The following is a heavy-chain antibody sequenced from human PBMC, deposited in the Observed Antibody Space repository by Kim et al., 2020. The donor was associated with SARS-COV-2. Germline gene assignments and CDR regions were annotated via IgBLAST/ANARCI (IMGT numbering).Heavy chain of an antibody. D-gene: IGHD5-12*01. Sequence: SEILSLTCAVSGGSISSGDYSWNWIRQPPGKGLEWIGYIDRSGSTYYNPSLKSRVTISVDRSKNQFSLKLTSVTAADTAVYYCARGGGYNSPFDYWGQGT. CDR2: IDRSGST. CDR3: ARGGGYNSPFDY. J-gene: IGHJ4*02. CDR1: GGSISSGDYS. V-gene: IGHV4-30-2*01.